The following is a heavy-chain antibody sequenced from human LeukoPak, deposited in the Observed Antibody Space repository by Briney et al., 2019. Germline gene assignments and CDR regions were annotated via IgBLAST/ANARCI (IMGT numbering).Heavy chain of an antibody. CDR3: ARANYYDSSGYYYVGHYFDY. CDR1: GFTFSSYS. CDR2: INQDGSEK. D-gene: IGHD3-22*01. Sequence: GGSLRLSCAASGFTFSSYSMSWVRQAPGRGLEWVANINQDGSEKYYVDSVKGRFTISRDNAKNSLYLQMNSLRAEDTAVYYCARANYYDSSGYYYVGHYFDYWGQGTLVTVSS. J-gene: IGHJ4*02. V-gene: IGHV3-7*01.